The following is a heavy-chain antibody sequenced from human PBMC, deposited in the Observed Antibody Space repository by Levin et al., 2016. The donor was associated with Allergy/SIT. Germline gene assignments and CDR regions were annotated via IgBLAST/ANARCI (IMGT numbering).Heavy chain of an antibody. Sequence: GGSLRLSCAASGFTVSSNYMSWVRQAPGKGLEWVSVIYSGGSTYYADSVKGRFTISRDNSKNTLYLQMNSLRAEDTAVYYCAKPQYYYDSSGPKYYFDYWGQGTLVTVSS. V-gene: IGHV3-53*01. CDR3: AKPQYYYDSSGPKYYFDY. D-gene: IGHD3-22*01. J-gene: IGHJ4*02. CDR1: GFTVSSNY. CDR2: IYSGGST.